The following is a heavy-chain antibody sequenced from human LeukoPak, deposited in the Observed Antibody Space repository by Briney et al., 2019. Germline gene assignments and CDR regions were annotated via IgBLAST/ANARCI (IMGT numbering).Heavy chain of an antibody. CDR3: ANIVVVPAARGNYYNMDV. V-gene: IGHV1-69*13. D-gene: IGHD2-2*01. J-gene: IGHJ6*03. CDR1: GGTFNSYA. CDR2: IIPIFGTA. Sequence: ASVKVSCKASGGTFNSYAISWVRQAPGQGLEWMGGIIPIFGTANYAQKFQGRVTITADESTSTAYMELSSLRSEDTAVYYCANIVVVPAARGNYYNMDVWGKGTTVTVSS.